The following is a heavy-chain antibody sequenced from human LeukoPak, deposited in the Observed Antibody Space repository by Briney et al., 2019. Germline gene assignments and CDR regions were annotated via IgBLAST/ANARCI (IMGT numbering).Heavy chain of an antibody. CDR2: ISGSGGST. Sequence: SGGSLRLSCAASGFTFSSYAMSWVRQAPGKGLEWVSAISGSGGSTYYADPVKGRFTISRDNSKNTLYLQMNSLRAEDTAVYYCAKGEYYYDSSGYPSDYWGQGTLVTVSS. CDR1: GFTFSSYA. D-gene: IGHD3-22*01. CDR3: AKGEYYYDSSGYPSDY. V-gene: IGHV3-23*01. J-gene: IGHJ4*02.